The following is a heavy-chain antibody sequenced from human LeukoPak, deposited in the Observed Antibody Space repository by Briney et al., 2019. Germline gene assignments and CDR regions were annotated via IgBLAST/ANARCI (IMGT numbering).Heavy chain of an antibody. V-gene: IGHV3-23*01. J-gene: IGHJ4*02. CDR1: GFTFSSYA. Sequence: PGGSVRLSCEDSGFTFSSYAMSWVRQAPGKGLEWVSGISGSGGSTYYADSVKGRFTISRDNSKNTLYLQMNSLRAEDTAVYYCAKDRGKWPRYFDYWGQGTLVSVSS. CDR2: ISGSGGST. CDR3: AKDRGKWPRYFDY. D-gene: IGHD5-12*01.